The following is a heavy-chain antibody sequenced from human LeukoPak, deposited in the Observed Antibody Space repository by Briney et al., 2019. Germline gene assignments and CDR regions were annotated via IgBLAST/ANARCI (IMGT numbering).Heavy chain of an antibody. CDR1: GFTFSSYA. Sequence: GGSLRLSCAASGFTFSSYAMSWVRQAPGKGLEWVSAISGGGGNTYYADSVKGRFTISRDNSKNTLYLQMHSLRAEDKAVYYCAKRDIVVVPAAIVGRFDLWGQGTLVTVSS. V-gene: IGHV3-23*01. CDR3: AKRDIVVVPAAIVGRFDL. CDR2: ISGGGGNT. D-gene: IGHD2-2*01. J-gene: IGHJ5*02.